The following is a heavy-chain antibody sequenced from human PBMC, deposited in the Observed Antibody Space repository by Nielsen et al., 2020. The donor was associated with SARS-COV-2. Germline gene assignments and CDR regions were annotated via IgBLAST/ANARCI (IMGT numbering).Heavy chain of an antibody. V-gene: IGHV1-3*01. CDR2: INAGNGNT. CDR3: AREGWDGYRVYGMDV. CDR1: GYTFTSYA. Sequence: ASVKVSCKASGYTFTSYAMHWVRQAPGQRLEWMGWINAGNGNTKYSQKFQGRVTITRDTSASTAYMELSSLRSEDTAMYYCAREGWDGYRVYGMDVWGQGTTVTVSS. D-gene: IGHD5-24*01. J-gene: IGHJ6*02.